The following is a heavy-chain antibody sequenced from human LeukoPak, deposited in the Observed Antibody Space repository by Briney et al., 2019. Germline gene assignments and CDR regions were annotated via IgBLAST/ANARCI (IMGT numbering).Heavy chain of an antibody. Sequence: VASVKVSCKASGGTFSSYAISWVRLAPGQGLEWMGGIIPIFGTANYAQKFQGRVTITTDESTSTAYMELSSLRSEDTAVYYCARGRWSGYNRSYYYYYMHVWGKGTTVTVSS. CDR2: IIPIFGTA. V-gene: IGHV1-69*05. D-gene: IGHD3-3*01. CDR3: ARGRWSGYNRSYYYYYMHV. CDR1: GGTFSSYA. J-gene: IGHJ6*03.